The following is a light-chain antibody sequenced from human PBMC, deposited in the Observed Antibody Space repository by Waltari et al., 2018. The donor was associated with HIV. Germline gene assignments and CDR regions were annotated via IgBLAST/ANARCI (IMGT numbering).Light chain of an antibody. CDR2: YDD. Sequence: QSALTQPPSVSEAPRQRVTIPRSGSSSNIGNNADNWYQHLPGKAPKLLIYYDDLPPSGVSDRFSGSKSGTSASLAISGLQSEDDADYYCAAWDDSLNGYVFGTGTKVTVL. CDR1: SSNIGNNA. V-gene: IGLV1-36*01. J-gene: IGLJ1*01. CDR3: AAWDDSLNGYV.